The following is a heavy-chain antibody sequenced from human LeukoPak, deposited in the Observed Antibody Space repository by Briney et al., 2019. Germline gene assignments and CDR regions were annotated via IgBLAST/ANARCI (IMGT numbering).Heavy chain of an antibody. CDR1: GFTFSDYY. Sequence: GGSLGLSCAASGFTFSDYYMSWIRQAPGKGLEWVSYISSSGSTIYYADSVKGRFTISRDNAKNSLYLQMNSLRAEDTAVYYCASSVHLWFGELSPQEGDYWGQGTLVTVSS. CDR3: ASSVHLWFGELSPQEGDY. V-gene: IGHV3-11*01. D-gene: IGHD3-10*01. J-gene: IGHJ4*02. CDR2: ISSSGSTI.